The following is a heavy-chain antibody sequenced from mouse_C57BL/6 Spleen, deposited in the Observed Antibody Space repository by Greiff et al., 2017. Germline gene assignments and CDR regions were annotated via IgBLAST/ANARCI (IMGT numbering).Heavy chain of an antibody. J-gene: IGHJ2*01. Sequence: EVKLMESGGGLVKPGGSLKLSCAASGFPFSSYTMSWVRQTPEKRLAWVATISGGGGNTYYPDSVKGRFTISRDYAKNTLYLQMSSLWSEDTALYYCARRGYGSDYWGQGTTLTVAS. CDR2: ISGGGGNT. CDR1: GFPFSSYT. D-gene: IGHD1-1*01. V-gene: IGHV5-9*01. CDR3: ARRGYGSDY.